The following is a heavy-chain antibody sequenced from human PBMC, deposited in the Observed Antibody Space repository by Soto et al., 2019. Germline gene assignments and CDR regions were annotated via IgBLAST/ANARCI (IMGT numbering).Heavy chain of an antibody. CDR2: VYYRGRS. CDR1: GGSVTNSSYY. D-gene: IGHD4-17*01. CDR3: VSQRTTVPTQAYFDY. J-gene: IGHJ4*02. Sequence: SETLSLTCTLSGGSVTNSSYYWGWIRQSPGKGLEWIGSVYYRGRSYSKSSVQSRVTISVDTSKNRFSLSLNSVTASDTAVYLCVSQRTTVPTQAYFDYWGPGALVTVSS. V-gene: IGHV4-39*01.